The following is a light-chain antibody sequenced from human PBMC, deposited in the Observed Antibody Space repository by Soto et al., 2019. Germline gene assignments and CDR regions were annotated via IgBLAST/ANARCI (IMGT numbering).Light chain of an antibody. J-gene: IGKJ1*01. CDR3: QQRSNWPWT. CDR1: QSVSSY. Sequence: EILFTQSPATLSLSPGERATLSCRASQSVSSYLAWYRQKPGQAPRILIYDASDRDTGIPARFSGSGSGTDCTLTISRLEPEDFEVYYCQQRSNWPWTFGQGTKVDIK. V-gene: IGKV3-11*01. CDR2: DAS.